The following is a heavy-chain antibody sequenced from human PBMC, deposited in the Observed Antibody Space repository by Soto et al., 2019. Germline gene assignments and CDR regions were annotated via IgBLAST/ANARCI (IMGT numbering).Heavy chain of an antibody. Sequence: QVQLVESGGGVVQPGRSLRLSCAASGFTFSSYAMHWVRQAPGKGLEWVSVIWYDGSNKYYADSVKGRFTISRDNSKNTLYLQMNSLRDEDTAVYYCASPNRNYYDSSGYYGPHDAFDIWGQGTMVTVSS. V-gene: IGHV3-33*01. J-gene: IGHJ3*02. CDR1: GFTFSSYA. D-gene: IGHD3-22*01. CDR2: IWYDGSNK. CDR3: ASPNRNYYDSSGYYGPHDAFDI.